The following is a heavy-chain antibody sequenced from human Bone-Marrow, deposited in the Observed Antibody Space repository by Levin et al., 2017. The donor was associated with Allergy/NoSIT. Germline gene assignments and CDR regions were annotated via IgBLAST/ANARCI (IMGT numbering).Heavy chain of an antibody. V-gene: IGHV4-59*01. CDR1: GGSISSYY. CDR2: IYYSGST. D-gene: IGHD4-17*01. CDR3: ARDRSFYGDPFDAFDI. J-gene: IGHJ3*02. Sequence: PSETLSLTCTVSGGSISSYYWSWIRQPPGKGLEWIGYIYYSGSTNYNPSLKSRVTISVDTSKNQFSLKLSSVTAADTAVYYCARDRSFYGDPFDAFDIWGQGTMVTVSS.